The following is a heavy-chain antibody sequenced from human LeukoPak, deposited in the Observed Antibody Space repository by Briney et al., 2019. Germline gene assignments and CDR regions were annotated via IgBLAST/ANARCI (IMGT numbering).Heavy chain of an antibody. V-gene: IGHV4-59*08. J-gene: IGHJ6*02. D-gene: IGHD5-18*01. Sequence: SETLSLTCTVSGGSIGSYYWSWIRQPPGKGLEWIGHIYYTGSTNYNPSLKSRVTISVDTSKNQFSLKLSSVTAADTAVYYCARHSTSMVNYGMDVWGHAATVTVSS. CDR3: ARHSTSMVNYGMDV. CDR1: GGSIGSYY. CDR2: IYYTGST.